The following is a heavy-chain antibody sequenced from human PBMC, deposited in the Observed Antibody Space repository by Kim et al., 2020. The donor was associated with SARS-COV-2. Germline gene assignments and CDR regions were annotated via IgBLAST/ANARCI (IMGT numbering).Heavy chain of an antibody. V-gene: IGHV3-48*03. CDR1: GFTFSSYE. J-gene: IGHJ6*02. Sequence: GGSLRLSCAASGFTFSSYEMNWVRQAPGKGLEWVSYISGSGTTIYYADSVKGRFTISRDNAKNSLYLQMNSLRAEDTAVYYCARRHAMDVWGQGTTVTVSS. CDR3: ARRHAMDV. CDR2: ISGSGTTI.